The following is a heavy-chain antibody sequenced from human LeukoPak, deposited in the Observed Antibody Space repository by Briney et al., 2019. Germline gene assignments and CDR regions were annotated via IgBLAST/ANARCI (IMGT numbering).Heavy chain of an antibody. CDR1: GYSIDSGYY. CDR2: IYYSGST. J-gene: IGHJ6*03. Sequence: SETLSLTCAVSGYSIDSGYYWSWIRQPPGKGLEWIGYIYYSGSTNYNPSLKSRVTISLDTSKNQFSLKLSSVTAADTAVYYCARNIGYYYMDVWGKGTTVTVSS. D-gene: IGHD2/OR15-2a*01. CDR3: ARNIGYYYMDV. V-gene: IGHV4-59*01.